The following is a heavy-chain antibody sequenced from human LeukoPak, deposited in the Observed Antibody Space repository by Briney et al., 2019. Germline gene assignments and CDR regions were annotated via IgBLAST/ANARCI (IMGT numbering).Heavy chain of an antibody. J-gene: IGHJ5*02. D-gene: IGHD2-2*02. CDR2: INHSGST. Sequence: PSETLSLTCAVYGGSFSGYYWSWIRQPPGKGLEWIGEINHSGSTNYNPSLKSRVTISVDTSKNQFSLKLSSVTAADTAVYYCARGNPIVVVPAAIGTGKGANWFDPWGQGTLVTVSS. CDR1: GGSFSGYY. V-gene: IGHV4-34*01. CDR3: ARGNPIVVVPAAIGTGKGANWFDP.